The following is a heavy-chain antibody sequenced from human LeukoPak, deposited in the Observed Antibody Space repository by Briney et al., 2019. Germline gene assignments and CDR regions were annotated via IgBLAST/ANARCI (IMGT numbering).Heavy chain of an antibody. Sequence: PGGSLRLSCAASGFTVSSNYMSWVRQAPGKGLEWVSVIYSGGSTYYADSVKGRFTISRDNSKNTLYLQMNSLRAEDTAVYYCARDRAYGSGISDYWGQGTLVTVSS. CDR2: IYSGGST. J-gene: IGHJ4*02. D-gene: IGHD3-10*01. CDR3: ARDRAYGSGISDY. CDR1: GFTVSSNY. V-gene: IGHV3-53*01.